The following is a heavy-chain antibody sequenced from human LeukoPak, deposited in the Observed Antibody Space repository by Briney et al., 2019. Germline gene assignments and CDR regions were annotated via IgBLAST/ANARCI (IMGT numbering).Heavy chain of an antibody. CDR3: AKHYARGAFDI. V-gene: IGHV3-48*04. J-gene: IGHJ3*02. D-gene: IGHD4-17*01. CDR2: ISSSSSTI. CDR1: GFTFSSYS. Sequence: PGGSLRLSCAASGFTFSSYSMNWVRQAPGKGLEWVSYISSSSSTIYYADSVKGRFTISRDNAKNSLYLQMNSLRAEDTAVYYCAKHYARGAFDIWGQGTMVTVSS.